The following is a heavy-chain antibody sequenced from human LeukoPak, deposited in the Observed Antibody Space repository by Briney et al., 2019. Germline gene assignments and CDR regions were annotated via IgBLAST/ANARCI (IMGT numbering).Heavy chain of an antibody. Sequence: GGSLRLSCAASGFTFSSYEMNWVRQAPGKGLEWVSYISSSGSTIYYADSVKGRFTISRDNAKNSLYLQMNSLRAEDTAVYYCASTIVPAHYYYYMDVWGKGTTVTVSS. CDR2: ISSSGSTI. V-gene: IGHV3-48*03. CDR3: ASTIVPAHYYYYMDV. CDR1: GFTFSSYE. D-gene: IGHD2-2*01. J-gene: IGHJ6*03.